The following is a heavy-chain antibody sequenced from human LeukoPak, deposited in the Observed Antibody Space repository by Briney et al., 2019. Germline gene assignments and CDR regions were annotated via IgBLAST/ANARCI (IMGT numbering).Heavy chain of an antibody. CDR3: AKPAYYDSSGYYPYYFDY. CDR1: GFTFSSYW. CDR2: IKQDGSEK. V-gene: IGHV3-7*01. J-gene: IGHJ4*02. Sequence: GGSLRLSCAASGFTFSSYWMSWVRQAPGKGLEWVANIKQDGSEKYYVDSVKGRFTISRDNAKNSLYLQMNSLRAEDTAVYYCAKPAYYDSSGYYPYYFDYWGQGTLVTVSS. D-gene: IGHD3-22*01.